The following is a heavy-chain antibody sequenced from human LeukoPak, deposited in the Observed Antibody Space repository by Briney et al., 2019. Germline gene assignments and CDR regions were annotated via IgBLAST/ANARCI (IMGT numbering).Heavy chain of an antibody. Sequence: GGSLRLSCAASGFTFSSYGMHWVRQAPGKGLEWVALISYDGSNKYYADSVKGRFTISRDNSKNTLYLQMNSLRAEDTAVYYCAKAHYVSSHGFYIWGQGTMVTVSS. V-gene: IGHV3-30*18. CDR3: AKAHYVSSHGFYI. D-gene: IGHD3-22*01. CDR1: GFTFSSYG. CDR2: ISYDGSNK. J-gene: IGHJ3*02.